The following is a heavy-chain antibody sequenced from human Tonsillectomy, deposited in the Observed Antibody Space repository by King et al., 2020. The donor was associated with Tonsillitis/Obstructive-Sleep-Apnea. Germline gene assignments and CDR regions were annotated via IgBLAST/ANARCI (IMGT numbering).Heavy chain of an antibody. Sequence: VQLVESGGGLVQPGGSLRLSCAASGFTFSNYWMTWVRQAPGKGLEWVANIKQDGSVKHYVDSAEGRFTISRDNAKNSLHLQMNSLRAADTAVYYCARDDGYCNTTRCYDAFDIWGQGTKVTVST. D-gene: IGHD2-2*01. J-gene: IGHJ3*02. CDR2: IKQDGSVK. CDR1: GFTFSNYW. CDR3: ARDDGYCNTTRCYDAFDI. V-gene: IGHV3-7*04.